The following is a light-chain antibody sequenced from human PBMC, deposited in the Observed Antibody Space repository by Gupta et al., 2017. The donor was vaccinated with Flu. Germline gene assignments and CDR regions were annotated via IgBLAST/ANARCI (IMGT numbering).Light chain of an antibody. J-gene: IGKJ4*01. Sequence: DIQMTQSPSTLSASVGDRVTITCRASQNIDSWLAWYQQKPGKAPKLVVFKASTLETEVPSRFSGSGSGTEFTLTISSLRPDDFATYYCQQYKSYPLTFGGGPEIEIE. V-gene: IGKV1-5*03. CDR2: KAS. CDR3: QQYKSYPLT. CDR1: QNIDSW.